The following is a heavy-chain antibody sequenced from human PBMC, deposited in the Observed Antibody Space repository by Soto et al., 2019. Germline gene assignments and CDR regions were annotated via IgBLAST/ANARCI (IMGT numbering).Heavy chain of an antibody. D-gene: IGHD6-13*01. Sequence: EVQLVESGGGLVQPGGSLRLSCAASGFTFSSYWMSWVRQAPGKGLEWVANIKQDGSEKYYVDSVKGRFTISRDNAKNSLNMRRSNLRAEDTAVYYCARVGYSRRSYYIDYWGQGTLVTDSS. V-gene: IGHV3-7*01. J-gene: IGHJ4*02. CDR3: ARVGYSRRSYYIDY. CDR1: GFTFSSYW. CDR2: IKQDGSEK.